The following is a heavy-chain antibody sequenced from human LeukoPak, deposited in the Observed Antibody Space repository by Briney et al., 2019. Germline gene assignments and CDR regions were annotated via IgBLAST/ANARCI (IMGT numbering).Heavy chain of an antibody. CDR3: ARDLTQSYDPF. CDR2: ISSSSSTI. V-gene: IGHV3-48*04. CDR1: GFTFSSYS. D-gene: IGHD5-12*01. J-gene: IGHJ3*01. Sequence: GGSLRLSCAASGFTFSSYSMNWVRQAPGKGLEWISYISSSSSTIHYADSVKGRFTISRDNAKNSLYLQMNSLRAEDTAVYYCARDLTQSYDPFWGQGTMVTVSS.